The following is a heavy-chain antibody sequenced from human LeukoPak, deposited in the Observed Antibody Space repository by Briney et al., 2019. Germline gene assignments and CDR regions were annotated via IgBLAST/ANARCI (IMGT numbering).Heavy chain of an antibody. D-gene: IGHD1-26*01. CDR3: ARDQQSIGEPYMDV. V-gene: IGHV3-23*01. J-gene: IGHJ6*03. Sequence: PGGSLRLSCAASGFTFSSYAMSWVRQAPGKGLEWVSAISGSGCSTYYADSVKGRFTISRDNSKNTLYLQMNSLRAEDTAVYYCARDQQSIGEPYMDVWGKGTTVTVSS. CDR2: ISGSGCST. CDR1: GFTFSSYA.